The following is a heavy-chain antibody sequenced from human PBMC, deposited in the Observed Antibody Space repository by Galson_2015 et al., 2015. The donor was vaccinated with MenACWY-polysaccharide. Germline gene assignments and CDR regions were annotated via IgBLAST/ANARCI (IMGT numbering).Heavy chain of an antibody. D-gene: IGHD1/OR15-1a*01. Sequence: SLRLSCAASGFTFSGYAMSWVRQAPGKGLEWVSSISFNGGNTYYADPVKGRFTISRANSKSTLYLQMNSLRVEDTAVYYCAVNWNNDHWGQGTLVTVSS. J-gene: IGHJ4*02. CDR2: ISFNGGNT. CDR1: GFTFSGYA. V-gene: IGHV3-23*01. CDR3: AVNWNNDH.